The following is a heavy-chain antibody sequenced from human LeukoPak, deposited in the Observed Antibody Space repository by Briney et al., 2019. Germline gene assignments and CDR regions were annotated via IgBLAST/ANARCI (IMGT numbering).Heavy chain of an antibody. J-gene: IGHJ5*02. Sequence: PSETLSLTCTVSGDSISSSTYNWGWVRQPPGKGLEYIASIYYSGSTYYNPSLKSRVSISVDTSKNQFSLKLSSVTAADTAVYYCARHGYSSAVYVDHWGQETLVTVSS. CDR1: GDSISSSTYN. D-gene: IGHD6-25*01. V-gene: IGHV4-39*01. CDR2: IYYSGST. CDR3: ARHGYSSAVYVDH.